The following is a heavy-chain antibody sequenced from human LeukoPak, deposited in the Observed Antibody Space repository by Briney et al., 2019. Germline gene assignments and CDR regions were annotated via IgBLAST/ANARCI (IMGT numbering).Heavy chain of an antibody. CDR2: IKQDGSEK. D-gene: IGHD3-22*01. CDR3: ARGRKYYYDSSGYYDY. J-gene: IGHJ4*02. Sequence: GGSLRLSCAASGFTFSSYWMSWVRQAPGKGLEWVANIKQDGSEKYYVDSVKGRFTISRDNAKNSLYLQMNSLRAEDTAVYYCARGRKYYYDSSGYYDYWGQGTLVTVSS. V-gene: IGHV3-7*01. CDR1: GFTFSSYW.